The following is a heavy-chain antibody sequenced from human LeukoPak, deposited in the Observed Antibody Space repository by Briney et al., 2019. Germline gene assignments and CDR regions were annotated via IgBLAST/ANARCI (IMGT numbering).Heavy chain of an antibody. V-gene: IGHV4-34*01. CDR2: IHHYGST. Sequence: PSETLPQGFAVHRGYLSGYYWSWICQTPGKGLEWIGEIHHYGSTNYKPSLKSRHNISVATSKNRFSLNLSSVTAAVTAVYYCARGPRRSFRIAARPPDYWGQGTLVTVSS. CDR1: RGYLSGYY. D-gene: IGHD6-6*01. CDR3: ARGPRRSFRIAARPPDY. J-gene: IGHJ4*02.